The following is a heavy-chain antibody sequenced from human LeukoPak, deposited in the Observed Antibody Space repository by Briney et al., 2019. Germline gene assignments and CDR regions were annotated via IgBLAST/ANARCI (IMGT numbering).Heavy chain of an antibody. J-gene: IGHJ4*02. V-gene: IGHV3-9*03. CDR3: AKDASSGFGSGTSQFDY. CDR2: ISWSSGSI. D-gene: IGHD3-10*01. Sequence: GGSLRLSCVASGFTFDDYAMHWVRQAPGKGLEWVSSISWSSGSIGYADSVKGRFTISRDNAKNSLYLQMNSLRAEDMAFYYCAKDASSGFGSGTSQFDYWGQGTLVTVSS. CDR1: GFTFDDYA.